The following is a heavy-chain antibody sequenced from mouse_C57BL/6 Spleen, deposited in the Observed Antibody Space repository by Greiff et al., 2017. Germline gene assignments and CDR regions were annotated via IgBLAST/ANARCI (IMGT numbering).Heavy chain of an antibody. Sequence: VQRVESGPGLVQPSQCLSITCTVSGFSLTSYGVHWVRQSPGKGLEWLGVIWSGGSTDNNAAFMTRLSTTKDNSKSHVFCRMNSVQAADSAIYNCAKNVGIYSDAMEYWGQGTSVTVSS. CDR2: IWSGGST. D-gene: IGHD2-1*01. J-gene: IGHJ4*01. CDR3: AKNVGIYSDAMEY. V-gene: IGHV2-5*01. CDR1: GFSLTSYG.